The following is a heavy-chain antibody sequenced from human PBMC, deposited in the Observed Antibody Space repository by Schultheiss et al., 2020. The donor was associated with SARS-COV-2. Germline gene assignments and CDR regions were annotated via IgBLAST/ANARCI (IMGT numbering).Heavy chain of an antibody. J-gene: IGHJ3*02. CDR2: ISAYNGNT. V-gene: IGHV1-18*04. CDR3: ARASRDGYPDAFDI. D-gene: IGHD5-24*01. Sequence: ASVKVSCKASGYTFTGYYMHWVRQAPGQGLEWMGWISAYNGNTNYAQKLQGRVTITADKSTSTAYMELSSLRAADTALYYCARASRDGYPDAFDIWGQGTMVTVSS. CDR1: GYTFTGYY.